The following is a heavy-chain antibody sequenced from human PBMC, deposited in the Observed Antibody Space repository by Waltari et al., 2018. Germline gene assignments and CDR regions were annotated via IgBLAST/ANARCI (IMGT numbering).Heavy chain of an antibody. Sequence: EVQLVESGGGLVKPGGSLRLSCAASGFPFTTYTMNWVRQAPGKGLEWVSSISSTSSDIYYADSVKGRFTISRDNAKSSLYLQLNSLRAEDTAVYYCAGGYSSYYGMDVWGQGTTVTVSS. CDR1: GFPFTTYT. CDR2: ISSTSSDI. V-gene: IGHV3-21*02. D-gene: IGHD6-13*01. CDR3: AGGYSSYYGMDV. J-gene: IGHJ6*02.